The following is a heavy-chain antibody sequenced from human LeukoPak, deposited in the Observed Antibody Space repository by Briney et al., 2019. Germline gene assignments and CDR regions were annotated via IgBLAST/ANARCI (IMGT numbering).Heavy chain of an antibody. CDR3: ARGPRYGSGSYSLDP. Sequence: SETLSLTCAVYGGSFSGYYWSWIRQPPGKGLEWIGEINHSGSTNYNPSLKSRVTISVDTSKNQFSLKLSSVTAADTAVYYCARGPRYGSGSYSLDPWGQGTLVTVSS. V-gene: IGHV4-34*01. J-gene: IGHJ5*02. CDR2: INHSGST. CDR1: GGSFSGYY. D-gene: IGHD3-10*01.